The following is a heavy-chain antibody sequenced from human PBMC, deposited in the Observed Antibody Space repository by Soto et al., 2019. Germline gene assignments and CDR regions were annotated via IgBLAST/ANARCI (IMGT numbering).Heavy chain of an antibody. J-gene: IGHJ4*02. D-gene: IGHD2-21*02. CDR2: INSDGSST. CDR1: GFTLSSYW. CDR3: ASRPGGNSAFDY. V-gene: IGHV3-74*01. Sequence: EVQLVESGGGLVQPGGSLRLSCAASGFTLSSYWMHWVRQVPGKGLVWVSRINSDGSSTTYADTVKGRFTISRDNAKNTLYLQMNSLRAEHTAVSYCASRPGGNSAFDYWGQGTLVTVSS.